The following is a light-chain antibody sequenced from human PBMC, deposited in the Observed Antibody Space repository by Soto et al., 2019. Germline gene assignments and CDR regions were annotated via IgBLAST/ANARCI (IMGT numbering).Light chain of an antibody. Sequence: SYELTQPPSVSVSPGQTARITCSGDALPKQYAYWYQQKPGQAPVLVIYKDSERPSGIPERFSGSMSGTTVTMTISGVQAQDEADYYCQSADSSGTYVVFGGGTKVTVL. CDR3: QSADSSGTYVV. CDR1: ALPKQY. CDR2: KDS. V-gene: IGLV3-25*03. J-gene: IGLJ2*01.